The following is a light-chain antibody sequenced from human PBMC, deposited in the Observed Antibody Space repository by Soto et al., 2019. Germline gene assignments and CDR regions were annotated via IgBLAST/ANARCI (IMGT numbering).Light chain of an antibody. CDR1: SSDVGSYNL. CDR3: CSYAGSSTLYV. J-gene: IGLJ1*01. CDR2: EVS. V-gene: IGLV2-23*02. Sequence: QSVLTQPASVSGSPGQSITISCTGTSSDVGSYNLVSWYQQHPGKAPKLMIYEVSKRPPGVSNRFSGSKSGNTASLTISGLQAEDEADYYCCSYAGSSTLYVFGTGTKVTVL.